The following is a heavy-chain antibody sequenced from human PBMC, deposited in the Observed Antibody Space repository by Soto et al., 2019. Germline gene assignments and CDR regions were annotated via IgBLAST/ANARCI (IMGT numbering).Heavy chain of an antibody. Sequence: QVQVVQSGAEVKKPGASVKVSCKASGYTFTSYDISWVRQAPGQGLEWMGWISGNNGNTNYAQKFQGRVTMTTDTSTSTAYMEVRSLRSDDTAVYDCARVGGSKWFDPWGQGTLVTVSS. CDR2: ISGNNGNT. J-gene: IGHJ5*02. V-gene: IGHV1-18*01. CDR1: GYTFTSYD. CDR3: ARVGGSKWFDP. D-gene: IGHD2-15*01.